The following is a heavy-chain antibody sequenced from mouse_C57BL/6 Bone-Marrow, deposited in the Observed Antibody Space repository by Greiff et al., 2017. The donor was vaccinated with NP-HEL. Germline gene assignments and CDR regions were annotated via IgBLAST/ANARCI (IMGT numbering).Heavy chain of an antibody. V-gene: IGHV2-5*01. CDR1: GFSLTSYG. CDR2: IWRGGST. CDR3: AKNSHYYGSSYGFAY. J-gene: IGHJ3*01. D-gene: IGHD1-1*01. Sequence: VQLKESGPGLVQPSQSLSITCTVSGFSLTSYGVHWVRQSPGKGLEWLGVIWRGGSTDYNAAFMSRLSITKDNSKSQVFFKMNSLQADDTAIYYCAKNSHYYGSSYGFAYWGQGTLVTVSA.